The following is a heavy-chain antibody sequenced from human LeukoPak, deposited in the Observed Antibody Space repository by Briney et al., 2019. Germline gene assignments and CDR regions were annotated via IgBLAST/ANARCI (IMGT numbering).Heavy chain of an antibody. V-gene: IGHV1-2*02. CDR1: GYTFTGYY. D-gene: IGHD3-22*01. Sequence: GASVKVSCKASGYTFTGYYMHWVRQAPGQGLEWMGWINPNSGGTNYAQKFQGRVTMTRDTSISTAYMELSRLRSDDTAVYYCARDRGDYYDSSGYYHEVAFDIWGQGTMVTVSS. CDR2: INPNSGGT. J-gene: IGHJ3*02. CDR3: ARDRGDYYDSSGYYHEVAFDI.